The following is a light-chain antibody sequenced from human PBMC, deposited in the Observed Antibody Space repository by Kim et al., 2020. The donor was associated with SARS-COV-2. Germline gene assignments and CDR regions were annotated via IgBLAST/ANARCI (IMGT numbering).Light chain of an antibody. Sequence: SASVGDRVTITCRASQDIKNYLAWYQQIPGRAPKLLIYAASTLQSGVPSRFSGSGSGTDFTLTISALQPEDFGDYHCQQFNSPYTFGQGTKVDIK. V-gene: IGKV1-9*01. J-gene: IGKJ2*01. CDR1: QDIKNY. CDR2: AAS. CDR3: QQFNSPYT.